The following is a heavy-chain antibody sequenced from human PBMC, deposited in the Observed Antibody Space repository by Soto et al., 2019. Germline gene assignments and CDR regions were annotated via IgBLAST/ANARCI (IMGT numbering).Heavy chain of an antibody. Sequence: QVHLVQSGADVKTPGSSVKVSCKASGGSFSNDAFIWVRQAPGQGLEWLGGLIPIFHTPYYAQKLRGRLTITADESTSTAYMELGSLRSDDTAVYYCARESQRMTIFCAGGAVDIWGPGTMVTVSS. V-gene: IGHV1-69*01. CDR1: GGSFSNDA. CDR2: LIPIFHTP. D-gene: IGHD3-3*01. J-gene: IGHJ3*02. CDR3: ARESQRMTIFCAGGAVDI.